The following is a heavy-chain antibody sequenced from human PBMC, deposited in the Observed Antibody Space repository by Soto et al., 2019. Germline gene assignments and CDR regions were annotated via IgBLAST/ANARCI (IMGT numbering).Heavy chain of an antibody. Sequence: SQTLSVPCTGSGGSISSSSYYGGWIRQPPGKGLEWIGSIYYSGSTYYNPSLKSRVTISVDTSKNQFSLKLSSVTAADTAVYYFARNYGDYVWYFDLWGRGTLVT. V-gene: IGHV4-39*01. CDR2: IYYSGST. J-gene: IGHJ2*01. D-gene: IGHD4-17*01. CDR3: ARNYGDYVWYFDL. CDR1: GGSISSSSYY.